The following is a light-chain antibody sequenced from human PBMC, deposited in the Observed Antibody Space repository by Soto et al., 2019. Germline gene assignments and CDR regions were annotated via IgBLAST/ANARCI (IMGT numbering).Light chain of an antibody. CDR2: DAS. CDR1: QSVTNS. V-gene: IGKV3-11*01. Sequence: EIVLTQSPATLSLSPGERATLSCRASQSVTNSLAWYQQKPGQAPRLLVYDASNRATGIPTRFSGSGSGTDFTLTISNLEPEDFAVYYCQQHISWPLTFGGGTKVEIE. J-gene: IGKJ4*01. CDR3: QQHISWPLT.